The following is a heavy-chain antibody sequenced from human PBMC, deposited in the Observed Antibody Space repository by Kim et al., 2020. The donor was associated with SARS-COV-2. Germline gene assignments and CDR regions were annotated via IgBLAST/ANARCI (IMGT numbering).Heavy chain of an antibody. D-gene: IGHD2-15*01. Sequence: PSLKSRVTISVDTSKNQISLKMSSVTAADTAVYYCARGLVVVAEGGAFDIWGQGTMVTVSS. J-gene: IGHJ3*02. V-gene: IGHV4-34*01. CDR3: ARGLVVVAEGGAFDI.